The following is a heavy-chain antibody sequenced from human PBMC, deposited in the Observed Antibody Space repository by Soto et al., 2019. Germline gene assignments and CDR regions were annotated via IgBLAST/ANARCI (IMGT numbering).Heavy chain of an antibody. D-gene: IGHD1-7*01. J-gene: IGHJ6*02. CDR1: GYTFTGYY. V-gene: IGHV1-2*04. Sequence: GASVKVSCKASGYTFTGYYMHWVRQAPGQGLEWMGWINPNSGGTNYAQKFQGWVTMTRDTSISTAYMELSRLRSDDTAVYYCASDRSITGTTSPYYYGMDVWGQGTTVTVSS. CDR2: INPNSGGT. CDR3: ASDRSITGTTSPYYYGMDV.